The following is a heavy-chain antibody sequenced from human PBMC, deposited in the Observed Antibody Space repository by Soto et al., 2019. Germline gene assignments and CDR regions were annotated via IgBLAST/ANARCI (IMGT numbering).Heavy chain of an antibody. CDR2: ISHDGNNR. CDR1: GFTFSIYA. V-gene: IGHV3-30-3*01. D-gene: IGHD1-7*01. CDR3: VHRGTATLAFDI. Sequence: QVQVVESGGGVVQPGRSLRLSCAASGFTFSIYAMHWVRQAPGKGLEWLASISHDGNNRYYAGSVRGRFTISRDNSRNTLYLQMNSLRRDDTAVDSCVHRGTATLAFDIWGQGTMVTVSS. J-gene: IGHJ3*02.